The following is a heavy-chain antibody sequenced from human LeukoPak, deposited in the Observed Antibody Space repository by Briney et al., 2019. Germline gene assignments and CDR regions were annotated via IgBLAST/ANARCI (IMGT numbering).Heavy chain of an antibody. Sequence: SGGSLRLSCAASGFTFSSYAMSWVRQAPGKGLEWVSSISSSSSYIYYADSVKGRFTISRDNAKNSLYLQMNSLRAEDTAVYYCAREVTIFGVVIPFDYWGQGTLVTVSS. V-gene: IGHV3-21*01. D-gene: IGHD3-3*01. CDR2: ISSSSSYI. CDR3: AREVTIFGVVIPFDY. J-gene: IGHJ4*02. CDR1: GFTFSSYA.